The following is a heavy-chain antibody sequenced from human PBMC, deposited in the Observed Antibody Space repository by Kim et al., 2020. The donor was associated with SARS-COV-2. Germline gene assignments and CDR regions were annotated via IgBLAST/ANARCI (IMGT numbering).Heavy chain of an antibody. CDR2: IIPIFGTA. V-gene: IGHV1-69*06. CDR3: ARDGVYSSGWYGYYGMDV. J-gene: IGHJ6*02. Sequence: SVKVSCKASGGTFSSYAISWVRQAPGQGLEWMGGIIPIFGTANYAQKFQGRVTITADKSTSTAYMELSSLRSEDTAVYYCARDGVYSSGWYGYYGMDVWGQGTTVTVSS. CDR1: GGTFSSYA. D-gene: IGHD6-19*01.